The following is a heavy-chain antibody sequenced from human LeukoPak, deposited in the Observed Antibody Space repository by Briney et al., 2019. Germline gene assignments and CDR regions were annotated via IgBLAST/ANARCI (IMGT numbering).Heavy chain of an antibody. Sequence: SETLSLTCAVYGGSLNGYYWSWIRQSPGKGLEWIGEINHSGSTNYNPSLKSRVTISVDTSKNQFSLKLSSVTAADTAVYYCVYSSSWYTARVEHWGQGTRVTVSS. CDR1: GGSLNGYY. CDR2: INHSGST. V-gene: IGHV4-34*01. CDR3: VYSSSWYTARVEH. D-gene: IGHD6-13*01. J-gene: IGHJ5*02.